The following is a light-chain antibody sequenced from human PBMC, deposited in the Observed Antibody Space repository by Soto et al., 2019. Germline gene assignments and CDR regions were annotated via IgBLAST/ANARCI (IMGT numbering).Light chain of an antibody. CDR1: SSNIGAGFD. CDR3: QYSDTSLSGSL. J-gene: IGLJ2*01. Sequence: QSVLTQPPSVSGYPGQRVTISCTGSSSNIGAGFDVHWYQHLPGTAPKLLIYNNNYRPSGVPDRFSGSTSGTSASLAITGLRAEDEADYYCQYSDTSLSGSLFGGGTKLTVL. V-gene: IGLV1-40*01. CDR2: NNN.